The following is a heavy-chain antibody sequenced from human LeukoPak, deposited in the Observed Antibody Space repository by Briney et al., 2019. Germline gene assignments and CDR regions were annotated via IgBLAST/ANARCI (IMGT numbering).Heavy chain of an antibody. D-gene: IGHD4-17*01. Sequence: LSLTCAVCGGSFNGYYWSWVRQAPGKGLEWVAVISYDGSNKYYVDSVKGRFTISRDNSKNTLYLQMNSLRPEDTAVYYCAKDRTYDYGTYDAFDIWGPGTMVTVSS. CDR3: AKDRTYDYGTYDAFDI. V-gene: IGHV3-30*18. CDR2: ISYDGSNK. CDR1: GGSFNGYY. J-gene: IGHJ3*02.